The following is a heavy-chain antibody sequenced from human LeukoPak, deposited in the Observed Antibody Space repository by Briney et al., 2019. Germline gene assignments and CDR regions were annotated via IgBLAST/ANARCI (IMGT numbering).Heavy chain of an antibody. CDR3: ARDGYD. Sequence: GGSLRLSCAASGVTFSNYWMSWVRQAPGKGLEWVASIKQDGSEKYYVDSVKGRFTISRDNARNSLYLQMNSLRAEDTAVYYCARDGYDWGQGTLVTVSS. V-gene: IGHV3-7*04. CDR2: IKQDGSEK. CDR1: GVTFSNYW. J-gene: IGHJ4*02. D-gene: IGHD5-18*01.